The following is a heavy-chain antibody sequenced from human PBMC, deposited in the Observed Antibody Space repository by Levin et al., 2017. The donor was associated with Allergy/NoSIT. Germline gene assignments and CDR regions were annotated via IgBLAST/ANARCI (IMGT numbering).Heavy chain of an antibody. J-gene: IGHJ4*02. CDR1: GFTFSSYG. D-gene: IGHD3-10*01. V-gene: IGHV3-30*18. CDR2: ISYDGSNK. Sequence: GESLKISCAASGFTFSSYGMHWVRQAPGKGLEWVAVISYDGSNKYYADSVKGRFTISRDNSKNTLYLQMNSLRAEDTAVYYCAKMGTKLLWFGESSENFDYWGQGTLVTVSS. CDR3: AKMGTKLLWFGESSENFDY.